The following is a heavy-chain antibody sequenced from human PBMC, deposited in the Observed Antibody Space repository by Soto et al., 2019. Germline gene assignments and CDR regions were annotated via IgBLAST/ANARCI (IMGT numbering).Heavy chain of an antibody. Sequence: LGESLKISCKGSGYSFTSYWIGWVRQMPGKGLEWMGIIYPGDSDTRYSPSFQGQVTISADKSISTAYLQWSSLKASDTAMYYCARFWGDLNLRIYYYYGMDVWGQGTTVTVSS. D-gene: IGHD3-16*01. CDR2: IYPGDSDT. V-gene: IGHV5-51*01. CDR3: ARFWGDLNLRIYYYYGMDV. J-gene: IGHJ6*02. CDR1: GYSFTSYW.